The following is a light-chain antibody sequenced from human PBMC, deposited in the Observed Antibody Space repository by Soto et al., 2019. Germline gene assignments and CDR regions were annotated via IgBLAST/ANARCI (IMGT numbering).Light chain of an antibody. CDR1: SSNVGSND. CDR3: ASWDDTLSGPV. V-gene: IGLV1-47*01. CDR2: RNN. Sequence: QSVLTQPPSTSGTPGQRVTIYCSGSSSNVGSNDVYWYQHVPGAAPNLLIYRNNRRPSGVPDRFSGSKSGSAVSLAISGLRSEDEAAYYCASWDDTLSGPVFGGGTKLTVL. J-gene: IGLJ3*02.